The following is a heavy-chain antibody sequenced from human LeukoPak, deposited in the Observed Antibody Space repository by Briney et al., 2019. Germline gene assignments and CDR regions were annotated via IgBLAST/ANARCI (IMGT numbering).Heavy chain of an antibody. CDR3: AKSALRFLDWLDTYYFDY. V-gene: IGHV3-23*01. CDR2: ISGRGGST. J-gene: IGHJ4*02. CDR1: GFTSSSYA. D-gene: IGHD3-3*01. Sequence: GGSLRLSCAASGFTSSSYAMSWVRQAPGKGVKGFSAISGRGGSTYYADSVKGRLTISRDNSKNTLYLQMNRLRAEDTAVYYCAKSALRFLDWLDTYYFDYWGQGTLVTVSS.